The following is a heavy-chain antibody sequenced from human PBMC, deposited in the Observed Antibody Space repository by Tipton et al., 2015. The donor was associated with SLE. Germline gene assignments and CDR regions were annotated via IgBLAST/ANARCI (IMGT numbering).Heavy chain of an antibody. J-gene: IGHJ2*01. CDR2: IYYSGNT. CDR1: GGSISSSSYY. V-gene: IGHV4-39*07. D-gene: IGHD2-2*01. CDR3: ARRLVAAANDWYFGL. Sequence: TLSFTCTVSGGSISSSSYYWGWIRQPPGKGLEWIGSIYYSGNTYYNPSLKSRVTISVDTSKNQFSLKLSSVTAADTAVYYCARRLVAAANDWYFGLWGRGTLVTVSS.